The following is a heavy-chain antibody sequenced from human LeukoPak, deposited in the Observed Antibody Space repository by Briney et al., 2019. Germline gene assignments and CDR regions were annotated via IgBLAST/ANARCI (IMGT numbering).Heavy chain of an antibody. CDR2: IYYSGST. V-gene: IGHV4-39*01. D-gene: IGHD6-19*01. Sequence: PSETLSLTCTVSGGSISSSSYYWGWIRQPPGKGLEWIGSIYYSGSTYYNPSLKSRVTISVDTSKNQFSLKLSSVTAADTAVYYCARHGQWLSYHGMDVWGQGTTVTVSS. CDR1: GGSISSSSYY. CDR3: ARHGQWLSYHGMDV. J-gene: IGHJ6*02.